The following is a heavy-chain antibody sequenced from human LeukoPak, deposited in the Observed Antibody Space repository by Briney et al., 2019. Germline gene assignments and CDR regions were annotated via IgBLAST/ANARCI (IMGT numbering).Heavy chain of an antibody. D-gene: IGHD1-26*01. J-gene: IGHJ5*02. Sequence: SETLSLTCTVSGGSISSYYWSWIRQPPGKGLEWIGYIYYSGSTNYDPSLKSRVTISVDTSKNQFSLKLSSVTAADTAVYYCARPSVGATNGWFDPWGQGTLVTVSS. CDR3: ARPSVGATNGWFDP. CDR2: IYYSGST. V-gene: IGHV4-59*08. CDR1: GGSISSYY.